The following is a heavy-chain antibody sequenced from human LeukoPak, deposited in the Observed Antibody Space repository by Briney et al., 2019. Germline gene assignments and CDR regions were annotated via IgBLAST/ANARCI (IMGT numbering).Heavy chain of an antibody. D-gene: IGHD2-21*02. V-gene: IGHV1-2*02. CDR3: ASDSCGGDCYFFDY. CDR2: INPNSGGT. Sequence: ASVKVSCKASGGTFSSYAISWVRQAPGQGLEWMGWINPNSGGTNYAQKFQGRVTMTRDTSISTAYMELSRLRSDDTAVYYCASDSCGGDCYFFDYWGQGTLVTVSS. CDR1: GGTFSSYA. J-gene: IGHJ4*02.